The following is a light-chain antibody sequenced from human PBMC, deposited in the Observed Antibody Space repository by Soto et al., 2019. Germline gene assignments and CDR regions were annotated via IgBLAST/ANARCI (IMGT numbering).Light chain of an antibody. V-gene: IGKV1-5*03. CDR2: QAS. Sequence: DIQMTQSPSTLSASVGDRVSITCRASQSISRQLAWYQQKPGKAPNLLIYQASNLETGVPARFTGSGSGTEFTLTSSSLQPDDLATYYGQQYQSYWTFGQGTKVEVK. CDR3: QQYQSYWT. CDR1: QSISRQ. J-gene: IGKJ1*01.